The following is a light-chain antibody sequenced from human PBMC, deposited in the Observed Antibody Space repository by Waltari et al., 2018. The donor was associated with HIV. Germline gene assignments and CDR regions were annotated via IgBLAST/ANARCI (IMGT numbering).Light chain of an antibody. Sequence: EIVMTQSPATLSVSPGVRATLSCRASQSVKNNLAWYQQKPGQAPRILSYGASTRVTGIPARFSGSGSETEFTLTISRLQSEDFAVYYRQQYNNWPGTFGQGTKVEIE. J-gene: IGKJ1*01. CDR1: QSVKNN. CDR3: QQYNNWPGT. CDR2: GAS. V-gene: IGKV3-15*01.